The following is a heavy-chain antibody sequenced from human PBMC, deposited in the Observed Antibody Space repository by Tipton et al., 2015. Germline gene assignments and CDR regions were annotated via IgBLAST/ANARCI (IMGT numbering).Heavy chain of an antibody. CDR3: ARGCNFTTCYQNYAMDV. J-gene: IGHJ6*02. V-gene: IGHV3-48*04. D-gene: IGHD2-2*01. CDR2: ISGSSSTI. Sequence: SLRLSCAASGFTFSPYSMNWVRQAPGKGLEWLSYISGSSSTIYYADSVKGRFTISRDNAKNSLYLQMNSLRGDDTAVYYCARGCNFTTCYQNYAMDVWGQGTTVTVSS. CDR1: GFTFSPYS.